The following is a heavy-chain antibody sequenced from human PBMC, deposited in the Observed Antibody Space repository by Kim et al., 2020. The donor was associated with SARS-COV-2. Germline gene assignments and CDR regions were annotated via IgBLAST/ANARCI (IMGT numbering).Heavy chain of an antibody. CDR2: ISWNSGSI. J-gene: IGHJ6*02. D-gene: IGHD3-10*01. CDR3: AKDMGGSGSYYIYYYYGMDV. V-gene: IGHV3-9*01. CDR1: GFTFDDYA. Sequence: LRLSCAASGFTFDDYAMHWVRQASGKGLEWVSGISWNSGSIGYADSVKGRFTISRDNAKNSLDLQMNSLRAEDTALYYCAKDMGGSGSYYIYYYYGMDVWGQGTTVNVSS.